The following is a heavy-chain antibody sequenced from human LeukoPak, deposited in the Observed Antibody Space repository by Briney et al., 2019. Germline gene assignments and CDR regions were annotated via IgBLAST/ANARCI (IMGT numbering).Heavy chain of an antibody. CDR2: ISSSGSTI. D-gene: IGHD1-26*01. CDR3: AKDSNIVGIDY. Sequence: PGGSLRLSCAASGFTFSSYEMNWVRQAPGKGLEWVSYISSSGSTIYYADSVKGRFTISRDNSKNTLYLQMNSLRAEDTAVYYCAKDSNIVGIDYWGQGTLVTVSS. J-gene: IGHJ4*02. CDR1: GFTFSSYE. V-gene: IGHV3-48*03.